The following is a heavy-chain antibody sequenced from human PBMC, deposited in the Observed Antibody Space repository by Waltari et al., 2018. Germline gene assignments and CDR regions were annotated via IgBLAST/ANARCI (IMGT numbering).Heavy chain of an antibody. CDR2: ISWNSGSI. CDR3: AKDMGGVDY. V-gene: IGHV3-9*01. J-gene: IGHJ4*02. D-gene: IGHD1-26*01. Sequence: EVQLVESGGGLVQPGRSLRLSCAASGFTFDDYAMHWVRQAPGKGLAWVSGISWNSGSIGYADSVKGRFTISRDNAKNSLYLQMNSLRAEDTALYYCAKDMGGVDYWGQGTLVTVSS. CDR1: GFTFDDYA.